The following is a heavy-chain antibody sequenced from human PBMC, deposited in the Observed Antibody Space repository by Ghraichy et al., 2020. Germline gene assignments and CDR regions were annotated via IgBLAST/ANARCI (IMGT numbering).Heavy chain of an antibody. CDR1: GGSFSGYY. V-gene: IGHV4-34*01. CDR2: INHSGST. J-gene: IGHJ5*02. Sequence: SETLSLTCAVYGGSFSGYYWSWIRQPPGKGLEWIGEINHSGSTNYNPSLKSRVTISVDTSKNQFSLKLSSVTAADTAVYYCARVILLWPQEWFDPWGQGTLVTVSS. D-gene: IGHD3-10*01. CDR3: ARVILLWPQEWFDP.